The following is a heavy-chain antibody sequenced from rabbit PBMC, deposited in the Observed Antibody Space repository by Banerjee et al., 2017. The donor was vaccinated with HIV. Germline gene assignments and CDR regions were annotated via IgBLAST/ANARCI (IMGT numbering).Heavy chain of an antibody. J-gene: IGHJ6*01. Sequence: QSLEESGGDLVKPGASLTLTCTASGFSFSSGYDMCWVRQAPGKGLEWIACIYVGSSGGTYYASWAKGRFTISKTSSTTVTLQMTSLTAADTATYFCARGAGYAGYGSDLWGPGTLVTVS. CDR1: GFSFSSGYD. CDR3: ARGAGYAGYGSDL. V-gene: IGHV1S40*01. D-gene: IGHD7-1*01. CDR2: IYVGSSGGT.